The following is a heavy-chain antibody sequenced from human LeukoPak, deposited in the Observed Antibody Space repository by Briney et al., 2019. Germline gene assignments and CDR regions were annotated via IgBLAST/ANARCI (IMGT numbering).Heavy chain of an antibody. V-gene: IGHV3-7*03. Sequence: GGSLRLPCAASGFTFSSYWMSWVRQAPGKGLEWVANIKQDGSEKYYVDSVKGRFTISRDNSKNTLYLQMNSLRAEDTAVYYCAKWGYDYVWGSYRTPLDIWGQGTMVTVSS. CDR2: IKQDGSEK. J-gene: IGHJ3*02. CDR1: GFTFSSYW. D-gene: IGHD3-16*02. CDR3: AKWGYDYVWGSYRTPLDI.